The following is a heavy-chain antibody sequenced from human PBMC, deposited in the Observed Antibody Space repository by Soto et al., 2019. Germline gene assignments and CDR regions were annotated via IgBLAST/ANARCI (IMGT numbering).Heavy chain of an antibody. CDR3: ARLGGSGGYTVDY. V-gene: IGHV3-33*01. Sequence: QVQLVESGGGVVQPGRSLRLSCAASGFTFSSYGMHWVRQAPGKGLEWVALIWYDGSNKYYADSVKGRFTISRDNSKNTLYLQMNSLTAEDTAVYYCARLGGSGGYTVDYWGQGPLVSVSS. CDR2: IWYDGSNK. D-gene: IGHD3-10*01. J-gene: IGHJ4*02. CDR1: GFTFSSYG.